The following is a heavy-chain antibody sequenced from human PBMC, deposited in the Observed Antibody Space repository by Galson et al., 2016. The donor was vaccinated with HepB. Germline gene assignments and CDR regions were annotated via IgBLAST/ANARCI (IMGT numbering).Heavy chain of an antibody. J-gene: IGHJ1*01. Sequence: SLRLSCAASGLIFKDYAMHWVRQAPGKGLEWVSSISWNSGSIGYADSVKGRFTISRDNAKNSLYLQMNSLRAEDTAFYYCAQDKASMSVGATNFQHWGQGTLVTLSS. CDR3: AQDKASMSVGATNFQH. CDR1: GLIFKDYA. CDR2: ISWNSGSI. D-gene: IGHD1-26*01. V-gene: IGHV3-9*01.